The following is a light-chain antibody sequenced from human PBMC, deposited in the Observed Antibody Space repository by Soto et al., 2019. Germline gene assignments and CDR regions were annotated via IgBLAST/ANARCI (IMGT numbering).Light chain of an antibody. J-gene: IGKJ4*01. CDR1: QDINNY. V-gene: IGKV1-33*01. CDR2: DAF. Sequence: DIQMTQSPSSLSASVGDRVTITCQASQDINNYLNWYQQKPGKAPKLLIYDAFNLEKGVPSRFSGSGSGTDFTFTISSLQPEDFATYYCQQANSFPLTFGGGTKVDIK. CDR3: QQANSFPLT.